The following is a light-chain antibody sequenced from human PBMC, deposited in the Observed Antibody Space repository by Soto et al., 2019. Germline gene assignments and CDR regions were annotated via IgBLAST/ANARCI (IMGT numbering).Light chain of an antibody. V-gene: IGKV3-20*01. J-gene: IGKJ2*01. Sequence: EIVLTQSPGTVSLSPGERATLSCRASRSISIAYLVWYQQKPGQAPRLLIYGASTRATGIPVRFSASGSGTDFTLTISRLEPEDFAVYYCQQYGSSPYTFGQGTKLEIK. CDR1: RSISIAY. CDR2: GAS. CDR3: QQYGSSPYT.